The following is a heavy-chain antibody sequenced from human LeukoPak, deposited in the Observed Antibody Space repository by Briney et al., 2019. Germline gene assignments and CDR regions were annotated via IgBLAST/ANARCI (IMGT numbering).Heavy chain of an antibody. CDR2: IYYSGST. J-gene: IGHJ6*02. V-gene: IGHV4-39*01. CDR3: ARGLHYNILTGGMDV. D-gene: IGHD3-9*01. CDR1: GGSISSSSYY. Sequence: SETLSLTCTVSGGSISSSSYYWGWLRQPPGQGLEWIGSIYYSGSTYYNPSLKSRVTISVDTSKKQFSLNLRSVTAADTAVYYCARGLHYNILTGGMDVWGQGTTVIVSS.